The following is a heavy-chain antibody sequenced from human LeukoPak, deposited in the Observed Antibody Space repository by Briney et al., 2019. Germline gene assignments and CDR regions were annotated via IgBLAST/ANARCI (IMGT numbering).Heavy chain of an antibody. CDR1: GFTFSSYG. J-gene: IGHJ4*01. V-gene: IGHV3-33*01. D-gene: IGHD1-26*01. Sequence: GGSLRLSCAASGFTFSSYGIHWVRQAPGKGLEWVASTWNDGSNKDYADSVKGRFTISRDNSKNTLSLQMSSLRAEDTAMYYCARYRGSDFGYFDYWGQEPWSQSPQ. CDR2: TWNDGSNK. CDR3: ARYRGSDFGYFDY.